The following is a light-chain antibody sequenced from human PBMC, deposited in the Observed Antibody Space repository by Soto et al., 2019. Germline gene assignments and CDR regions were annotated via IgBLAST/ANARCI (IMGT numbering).Light chain of an antibody. CDR2: GAA. V-gene: IGKV3-15*01. Sequence: DIGITQSPASLSVPPGERATLPCRASLSVSNDLAWSQQIPGPAPRLLIYGAATRATGIPARFSGSGSGTEFTLTISSVQSEDFAVYCCQQYNSWPRTFAEGTKVDI. J-gene: IGKJ1*01. CDR3: QQYNSWPRT. CDR1: LSVSND.